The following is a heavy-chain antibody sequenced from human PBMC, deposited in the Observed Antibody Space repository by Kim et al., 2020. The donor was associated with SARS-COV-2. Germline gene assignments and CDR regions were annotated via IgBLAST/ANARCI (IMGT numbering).Heavy chain of an antibody. CDR1: GGSFSGYY. D-gene: IGHD6-13*01. J-gene: IGHJ4*02. CDR3: ARAKYSSSWYGGKYYFDY. CDR2: INHSGST. Sequence: SETLSLTCAVYGGSFSGYYWSWIRQPPGKGLEWIGEINHSGSTNYNPSLKSRVTISLDTSKNQFSLKLSSVTAADPAVYYCARAKYSSSWYGGKYYFDYWGQGTLVTVSS. V-gene: IGHV4-34*01.